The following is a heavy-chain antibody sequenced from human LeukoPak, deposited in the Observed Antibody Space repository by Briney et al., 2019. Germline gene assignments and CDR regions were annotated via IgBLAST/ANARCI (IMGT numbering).Heavy chain of an antibody. V-gene: IGHV4-30-2*01. D-gene: IGHD4-17*01. J-gene: IGHJ3*02. CDR2: IYHSGST. CDR1: GGSISSGGYS. Sequence: SQTQSLTCAVSGGSISSGGYSGSWIRQPPGKGLEWIGYIYHSGSTYYNPSLKSRVTISVDRSKNQFSLKLSSVTAADTAVYYCARAGGPDYAVGAFDIWGQGTMVTVSS. CDR3: ARAGGPDYAVGAFDI.